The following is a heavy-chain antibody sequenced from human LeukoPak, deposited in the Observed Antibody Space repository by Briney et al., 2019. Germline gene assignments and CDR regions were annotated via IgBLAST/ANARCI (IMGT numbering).Heavy chain of an antibody. D-gene: IGHD2/OR15-2a*01. Sequence: PGGSLRLSCAASGFTFNRYSMHWVRQAPGKGLEFVSAISTNGRSTYYADSVKGRFTISRDNSKNTLYLQMNSLRAEDTAVYYCAKLSRAAGDAFDIWGQGTMVTVSS. V-gene: IGHV3-64*04. CDR2: ISTNGRST. CDR1: GFTFNRYS. J-gene: IGHJ3*02. CDR3: AKLSRAAGDAFDI.